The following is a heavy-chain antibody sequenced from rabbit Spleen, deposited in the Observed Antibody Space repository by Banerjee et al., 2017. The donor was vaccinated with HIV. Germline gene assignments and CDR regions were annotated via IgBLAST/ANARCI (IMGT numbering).Heavy chain of an antibody. CDR3: ARDTSSSFSSYGMDL. J-gene: IGHJ6*01. Sequence: QEQLVESGGGLVQPGASLTLTCTASGFSFSSSYDMCWVRQAPGKGLEWIACINSDTGTTVYANWAKGRFTISKTSSTTVTLQMTSLTAADTATYFCARDTSSSFSSYGMDLWGPGTLVTVS. CDR2: INSDTGTT. CDR1: GFSFSSSYD. V-gene: IGHV1S45*01. D-gene: IGHD1-1*01.